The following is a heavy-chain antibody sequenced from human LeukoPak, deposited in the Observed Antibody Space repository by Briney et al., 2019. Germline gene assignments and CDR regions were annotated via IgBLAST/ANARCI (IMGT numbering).Heavy chain of an antibody. J-gene: IGHJ4*02. Sequence: SQTLSLTCAISGDSVSGNSATWNWNXQSPSRGLXWLGRTYYRSKWFNDYAVSVKGRITINPDTSKNQFSLHLNSVTPEDTAVYYCGRAEHDWGSDYWGQGTLVTVSS. CDR3: GRAEHDWGSDY. D-gene: IGHD3-9*01. CDR1: GDSVSGNSAT. CDR2: TYYRSKWFN. V-gene: IGHV6-1*01.